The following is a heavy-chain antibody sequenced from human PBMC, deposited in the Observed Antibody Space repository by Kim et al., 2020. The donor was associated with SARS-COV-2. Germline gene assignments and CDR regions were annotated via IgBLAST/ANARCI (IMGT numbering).Heavy chain of an antibody. CDR2: IYYSGST. J-gene: IGHJ5*02. Sequence: SETLSLTCTVSGGSISSGGYYWSWIRQHPGKGLEWIGYIYYSGSTYYNPSLKSRVTISVDTSKNQFSLKLSSVTAADTAVYYCARNVLLWFGDPNWFDPWGQGTLVTVSS. CDR3: ARNVLLWFGDPNWFDP. CDR1: GGSISSGGYY. D-gene: IGHD3-10*01. V-gene: IGHV4-31*03.